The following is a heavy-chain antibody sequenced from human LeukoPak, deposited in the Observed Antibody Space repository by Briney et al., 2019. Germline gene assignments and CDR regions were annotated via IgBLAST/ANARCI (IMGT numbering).Heavy chain of an antibody. CDR3: ASSGGSYFDY. J-gene: IGHJ4*02. Sequence: PSETLSLTCTDSGGSISSYYWSWIRQPPGKGLEWIGYIYYSGSTNYNPSLKSRVTISVDTSKNQFSLKLSSVTAADTAVYYCASSGGSYFDYWGQGTLVTVSS. V-gene: IGHV4-59*01. CDR2: IYYSGST. CDR1: GGSISSYY. D-gene: IGHD2-15*01.